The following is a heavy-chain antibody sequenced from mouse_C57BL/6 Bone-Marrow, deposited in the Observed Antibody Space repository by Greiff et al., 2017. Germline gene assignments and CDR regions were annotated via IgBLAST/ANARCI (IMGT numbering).Heavy chain of an antibody. V-gene: IGHV5-9-1*02. CDR2: ISSGGDYI. CDR1: GFTFSSYA. D-gene: IGHD1-1*01. Sequence: EVKLMESGEGLVKPGGSLKLSCAASGFTFSSYAMSWVRQTPEKRLEWVAYISSGGDYIYYADTVKGRFTISRDNARNTLYLQMSSLKSEDTAMYYWTRDVVAPYWYFEVWGTATTVTVAS. CDR3: TRDVVAPYWYFEV. J-gene: IGHJ1*03.